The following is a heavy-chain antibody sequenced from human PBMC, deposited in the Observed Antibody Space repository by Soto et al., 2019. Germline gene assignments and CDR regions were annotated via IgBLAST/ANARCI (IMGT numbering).Heavy chain of an antibody. J-gene: IGHJ6*02. D-gene: IGHD3-16*01. CDR1: GFTFSSYA. CDR2: ISGRGANT. CDR3: AKRKDGGYYWYAMDV. V-gene: IGHV3-23*01. Sequence: GGSLRLSCAASGFTFSSYAMSWVRQAPGKGLEWLSAISGRGANTYHADSVKGRFTVSRGNSKNTLYLQLNSLRAEDTAVYYCAKRKDGGYYWYAMDVWGQGTTVTVSS.